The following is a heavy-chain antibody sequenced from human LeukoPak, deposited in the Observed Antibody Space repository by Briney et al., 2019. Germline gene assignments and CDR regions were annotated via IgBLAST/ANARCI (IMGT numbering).Heavy chain of an antibody. CDR3: ARPGGGSYGRRGHYYMDV. Sequence: SETLSLTCTVSGYSISSGYYWGWIRQPPGKGLEWIGSIYHSGSTYYNPSLKSRVTISVDTSKNQFSLKLSSVTAADTAVYYCARPGGGSYGRRGHYYMDVWGKGTTVTISS. CDR2: IYHSGST. D-gene: IGHD1-26*01. V-gene: IGHV4-38-2*02. J-gene: IGHJ6*03. CDR1: GYSISSGYY.